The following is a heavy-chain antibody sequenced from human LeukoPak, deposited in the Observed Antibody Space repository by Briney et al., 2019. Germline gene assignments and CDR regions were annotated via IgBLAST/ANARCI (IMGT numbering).Heavy chain of an antibody. CDR3: ARYVSGWYHFDQ. J-gene: IGHJ4*02. V-gene: IGHV3-74*01. Sequence: GVSLRLSCAASGFPFSSYWMHWVRQAPGKGLVWISRINSDASTTTYADSVKGRFTISRDNAKSTLYLQMNSLRADDTATYYCARYVSGWYHFDQWGQGTLVTVSS. D-gene: IGHD6-19*01. CDR1: GFPFSSYW. CDR2: INSDASTT.